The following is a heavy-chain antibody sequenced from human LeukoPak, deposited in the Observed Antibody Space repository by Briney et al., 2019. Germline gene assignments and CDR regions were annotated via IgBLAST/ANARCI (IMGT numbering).Heavy chain of an antibody. CDR3: AELGITMIGGV. J-gene: IGHJ6*03. D-gene: IGHD3-10*02. CDR2: ISSSSSHI. CDR1: GFTFISYS. Sequence: PGGSLRLSCAASGFTFISYSMNWVRQAPGKGLEWVSSISSSSSHIYYADSVKGRFTISRDNAKNSLYLQMNSLRAEDTAVYYCAELGITMIGGVWGKGTTVTISS. V-gene: IGHV3-21*01.